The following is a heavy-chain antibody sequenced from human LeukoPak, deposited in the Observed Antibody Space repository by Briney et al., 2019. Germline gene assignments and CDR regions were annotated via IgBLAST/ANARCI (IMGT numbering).Heavy chain of an antibody. V-gene: IGHV3-23*01. D-gene: IGHD5-24*01. CDR2: IGGSGGST. Sequence: PGGSPRLSCAASGLTFSSYAMSWVRQAPGKGLEWVSAIGGSGGSTNYADSVEGRFTISRDDSKNTLYLQMNSLRAEDTALYYCAKDRDGYMGAFDYWGQGTLVTVSS. CDR1: GLTFSSYA. J-gene: IGHJ4*02. CDR3: AKDRDGYMGAFDY.